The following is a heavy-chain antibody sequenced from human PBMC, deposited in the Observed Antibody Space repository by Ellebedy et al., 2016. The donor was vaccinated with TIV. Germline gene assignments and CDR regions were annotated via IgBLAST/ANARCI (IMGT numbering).Heavy chain of an antibody. J-gene: IGHJ4*02. D-gene: IGHD1-26*01. V-gene: IGHV1-69*13. CDR2: IIPIFGTA. CDR1: GGTFSSYA. Sequence: AASVKVSCKASGGTFSSYAISWVRQAPGQGLEWMGGIIPIFGTANYAQKFQGRVTITADESTSTAYMELSSLRSEDTAVYYWASTHGGSYLGWGQGTLVTVSS. CDR3: ASTHGGSYLG.